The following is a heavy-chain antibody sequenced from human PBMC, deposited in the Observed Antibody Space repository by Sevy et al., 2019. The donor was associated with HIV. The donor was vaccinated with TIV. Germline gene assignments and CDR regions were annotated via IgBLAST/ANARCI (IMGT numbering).Heavy chain of an antibody. Sequence: SETLSLTCTVSGGSISSSSYYWGWIRQPPGKGLEWIGSFYSSGNTYYNPSLRSRVTTSVDTPMNQFSLNLNSATAAYSALYYCATCISARPDDYWGQGILVTVSS. D-gene: IGHD6-6*01. J-gene: IGHJ4*02. V-gene: IGHV4-39*01. CDR3: ATCISARPDDY. CDR1: GGSISSSSYY. CDR2: FYSSGNT.